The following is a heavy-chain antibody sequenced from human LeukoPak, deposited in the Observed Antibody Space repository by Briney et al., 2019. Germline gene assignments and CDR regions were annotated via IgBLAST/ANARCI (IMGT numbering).Heavy chain of an antibody. Sequence: PGGSLRLSCAASGFTFSSYAVSWVRQAPGKGLEWVSAISGSGGSTYYADSVKGRFTISRDNSKNTLYLQMNSLRAEDTAVYYCAKDAFPPKYYYDSSGYYHGFDYWGQGTLVTVSS. CDR1: GFTFSSYA. D-gene: IGHD3-22*01. V-gene: IGHV3-23*01. J-gene: IGHJ4*02. CDR2: ISGSGGST. CDR3: AKDAFPPKYYYDSSGYYHGFDY.